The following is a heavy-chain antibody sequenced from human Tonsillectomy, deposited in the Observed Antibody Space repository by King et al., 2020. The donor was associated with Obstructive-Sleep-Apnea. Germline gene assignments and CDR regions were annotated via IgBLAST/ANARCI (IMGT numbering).Heavy chain of an antibody. Sequence: VQLQQWGAGLLKPSETLSLTCAVYGGSFSGSFWSWIRQPPGQGLEWIGEINNSGSTNYNPSLKSRVTISVDTSKNQFSLKLCYVIAADTAVYYCARGQGFYESSGYSNWYFDLWGRGTPVTVSA. J-gene: IGHJ2*01. V-gene: IGHV4-34*01. CDR2: INNSGST. CDR3: ARGQGFYESSGYSNWYFDL. CDR1: GGSFSGSF. D-gene: IGHD3-22*01.